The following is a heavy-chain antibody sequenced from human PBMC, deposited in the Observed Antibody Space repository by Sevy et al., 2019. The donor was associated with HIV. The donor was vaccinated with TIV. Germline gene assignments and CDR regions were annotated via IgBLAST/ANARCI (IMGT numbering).Heavy chain of an antibody. CDR3: AKGTSITMMRKGAFDV. Sequence: GGSLRLSCAASGFTFEDYAMYWVRQAPGKGLEWVSSISWNSGSIGDADSVKGRFTISRDNAKNSLYLQVNSLRVEDTALYYCAKGTSITMMRKGAFDVWGQGTMVTVSS. D-gene: IGHD3-22*01. J-gene: IGHJ3*01. CDR1: GFTFEDYA. CDR2: ISWNSGSI. V-gene: IGHV3-9*01.